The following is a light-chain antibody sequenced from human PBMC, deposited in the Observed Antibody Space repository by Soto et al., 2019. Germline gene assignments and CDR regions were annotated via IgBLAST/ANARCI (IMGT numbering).Light chain of an antibody. Sequence: QTVVTQEPSLTVSPGGTVTLTCGSSTGAVTSGHYPYWFQQKPGQAPRTLIYDTSNKHSWTPARFSGSLLGDKAALTLSGAQPEDEAEYYCLLSYSGPVFGGGTKLTVL. CDR3: LLSYSGPV. V-gene: IGLV7-46*01. CDR1: TGAVTSGHY. CDR2: DTS. J-gene: IGLJ2*01.